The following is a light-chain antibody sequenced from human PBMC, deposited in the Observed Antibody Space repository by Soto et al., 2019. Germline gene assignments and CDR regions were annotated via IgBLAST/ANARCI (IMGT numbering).Light chain of an antibody. CDR2: KVS. Sequence: DAVMTQSPLSLPVTLGQPASISCRSRQSLVYSDGNTYLNWIHQRPGQSPRRLIYKVSDRDSGVPDRFSGSGSGTDFTLKISRVVAEDVGVYYCMQGAHWYTFGQGTRLEI. J-gene: IGKJ5*01. CDR1: QSLVYSDGNTY. CDR3: MQGAHWYT. V-gene: IGKV2-30*01.